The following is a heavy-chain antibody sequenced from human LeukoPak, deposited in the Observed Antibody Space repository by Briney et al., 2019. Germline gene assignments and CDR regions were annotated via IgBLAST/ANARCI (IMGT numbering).Heavy chain of an antibody. Sequence: SETLSLTCTVSSDSITSYYWSWTRQPPGKGLEWVGYIHDSGSTNYNPSLKSRVTISVDMSKNQFSLKLSSVTAADTAVYYCAREIYYYDSSGYYRYFDYWGQGTLVTVSS. V-gene: IGHV4-59*01. D-gene: IGHD3-22*01. J-gene: IGHJ4*02. CDR3: AREIYYYDSSGYYRYFDY. CDR2: IHDSGST. CDR1: SDSITSYY.